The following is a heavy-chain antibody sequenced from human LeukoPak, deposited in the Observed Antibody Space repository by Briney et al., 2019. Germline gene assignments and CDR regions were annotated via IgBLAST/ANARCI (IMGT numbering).Heavy chain of an antibody. CDR2: ISYDGSNK. CDR1: GFTFSSYA. J-gene: IGHJ4*02. V-gene: IGHV3-30-3*01. CDR3: ARDQSIVGATSRTNYFDY. D-gene: IGHD1-26*01. Sequence: GGSLRLSCAASGFTFSSYAMHWVRQAPGKGLEWVAVISYDGSNKYYADSVKGRFTISRDNSKNTLYLQMNSLRAGDTAVYYCARDQSIVGATSRTNYFDYWGQGTLVTVSS.